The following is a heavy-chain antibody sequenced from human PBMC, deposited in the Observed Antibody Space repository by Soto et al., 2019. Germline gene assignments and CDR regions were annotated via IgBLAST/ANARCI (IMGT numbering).Heavy chain of an antibody. V-gene: IGHV3-23*01. J-gene: IGHJ6*03. CDR2: ISGSGGST. D-gene: IGHD2-8*02. CDR3: ATDDALSGVNYYYYMDV. Sequence: GGSLRLSCAASGFTFSSYAMSWVRQAPGKGLEWVSAISGSGGSTYYADSVKGRFTITRDNSKNTLYPQMNSLRAEDTAVYYCATDDALSGVNYYYYMDVWGKGTTVTVSS. CDR1: GFTFSSYA.